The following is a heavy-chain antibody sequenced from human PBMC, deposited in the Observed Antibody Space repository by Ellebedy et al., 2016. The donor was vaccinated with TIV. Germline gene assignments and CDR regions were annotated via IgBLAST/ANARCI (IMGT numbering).Heavy chain of an antibody. CDR2: ISGSGGST. V-gene: IGHV3-23*01. J-gene: IGHJ6*02. D-gene: IGHD2-2*01. CDR3: ARDIVVVPAARRPYYYSGMDV. Sequence: GESLKISCAASGFTFSNFAMSWVRLAPGKGLEWVSAISGSGGSTYYADSVKGRFTISRDNARNSLYLQMNSLRAEDTAVYYCARDIVVVPAARRPYYYSGMDVWGQGTTVTVSS. CDR1: GFTFSNFA.